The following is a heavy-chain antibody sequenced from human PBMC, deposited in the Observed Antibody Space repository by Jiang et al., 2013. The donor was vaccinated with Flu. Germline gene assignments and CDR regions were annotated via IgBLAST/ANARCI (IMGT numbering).Heavy chain of an antibody. CDR1: GFSLSTSGMC. CDR3: AHRGDSSGYYLYYFDY. V-gene: IGHV2-70*12. CDR2: IDWDDDK. D-gene: IGHD3-22*01. J-gene: IGHJ4*02. Sequence: KPTQTLTLTCTFSGFSLSTSGMCVSWIRQPPGKALEWLALIDWDDDKYYSTSLKTRLTISKDTSKNQVVLTMTNMDPVDTATYYCAHRGDSSGYYLYYFDYWGQGTLVTVSS.